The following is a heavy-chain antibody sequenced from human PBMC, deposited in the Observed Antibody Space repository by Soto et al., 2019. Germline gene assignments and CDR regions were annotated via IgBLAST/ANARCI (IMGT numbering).Heavy chain of an antibody. V-gene: IGHV1-18*04. Sequence: APVKVSCKASGYTFTSYGISWVRQAPGQGLEWMGWISAYNGNTNYAQKLQGRVTMTTDTSTSTAYMELRSLRSDDTAVYYCARDHSSSWYYVYYYYGMDVWGQGTTVTVSS. CDR2: ISAYNGNT. CDR3: ARDHSSSWYYVYYYYGMDV. J-gene: IGHJ6*02. CDR1: GYTFTSYG. D-gene: IGHD6-13*01.